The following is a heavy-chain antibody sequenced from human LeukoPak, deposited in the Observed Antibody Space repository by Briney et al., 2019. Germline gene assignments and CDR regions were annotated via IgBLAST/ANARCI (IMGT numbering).Heavy chain of an antibody. CDR1: GFTFSNYG. D-gene: IGHD3-22*01. J-gene: IGHJ4*02. V-gene: IGHV3-20*04. Sequence: GRSLRLSCAASGFTFSNYGMSWVRQAPGKGLEWVSGINWNGGSTAYADSVKGRFTISRDNAKNSLYLQMNSLRAEDTALYYCARGSFYYDSSGYYTLGYWGQGTLVTVSS. CDR3: ARGSFYYDSSGYYTLGY. CDR2: INWNGGST.